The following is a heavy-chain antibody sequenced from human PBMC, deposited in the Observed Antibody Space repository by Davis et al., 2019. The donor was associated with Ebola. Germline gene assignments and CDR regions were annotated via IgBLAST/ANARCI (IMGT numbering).Heavy chain of an antibody. J-gene: IGHJ2*01. Sequence: SVKVSCKASGGTFSSYTISWVRQAPGQGLEWMGRIIPILGIANYAQKFQGRVTITADESTSIAYMELSSLRSDDTAVYYCARGVAVALNWYFDLWGRGTLVTVSS. V-gene: IGHV1-69*02. CDR2: IIPILGIA. D-gene: IGHD6-19*01. CDR1: GGTFSSYT. CDR3: ARGVAVALNWYFDL.